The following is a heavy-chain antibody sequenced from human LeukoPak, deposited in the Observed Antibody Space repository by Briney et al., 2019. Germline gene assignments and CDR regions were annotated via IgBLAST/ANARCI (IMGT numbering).Heavy chain of an antibody. J-gene: IGHJ3*02. CDR1: GSSISSGYY. CDR3: ASYSSSWHAFDI. D-gene: IGHD6-13*01. Sequence: PSETLSLTCAVSGSSISSGYYWGWIRQPPGTGLEWIGTIYHSGSTYYNPSLKSRVTISVDTSKNQFSLNLGSVTAADTAVYYCASYSSSWHAFDIWGQGTMVTVSS. CDR2: IYHSGST. V-gene: IGHV4-38-2*01.